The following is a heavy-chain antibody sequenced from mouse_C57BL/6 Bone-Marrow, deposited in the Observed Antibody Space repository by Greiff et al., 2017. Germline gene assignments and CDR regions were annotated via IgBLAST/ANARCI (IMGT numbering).Heavy chain of an antibody. CDR3: TTDYGSSYPALVAY. J-gene: IGHJ3*01. Sequence: EVQLQQSGAELVRPGASVKLSCTASGFNIKDDYMHWVKQRPEQGLEWIGWIDPENGDTEYASKFQGKATITADTSSNTAYLQLSSLTSEDTAVYYCTTDYGSSYPALVAYWGQGTLVTVSA. V-gene: IGHV14-4*01. D-gene: IGHD1-1*01. CDR2: IDPENGDT. CDR1: GFNIKDDY.